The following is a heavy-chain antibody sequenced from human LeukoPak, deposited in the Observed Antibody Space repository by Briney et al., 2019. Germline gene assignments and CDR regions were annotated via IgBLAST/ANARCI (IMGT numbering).Heavy chain of an antibody. CDR3: AKGFNWFDP. CDR1: GFTFSSYA. CDR2: ISYDGSNK. V-gene: IGHV3-30*04. J-gene: IGHJ5*02. Sequence: GGSLRLSCAASGFTFSSYAMHWVRQAPGKGLEWVAVISYDGSNKYYADSVKGRFTISRDNFKSTLYLQMNSLRVEDTAVYYCAKGFNWFDPWGQGTLVTVSS.